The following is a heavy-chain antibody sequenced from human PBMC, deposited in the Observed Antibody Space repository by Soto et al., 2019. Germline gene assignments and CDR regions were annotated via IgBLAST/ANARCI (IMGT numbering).Heavy chain of an antibody. V-gene: IGHV4-59*02. CDR1: GDSVTSHY. J-gene: IGHJ4*01. D-gene: IGHD1-26*01. CDR3: ARTRPHDPVVVGAAPREVYFDL. Sequence: PSETLSLTCSFSGDSVTSHYLTWIRQSPEKGLEWIGYMHYTGFSHYNPSLKSRLTISVDRSKNQFTLPLTSVTVEDTAVYYCARTRPHDPVVVGAAPREVYFDLWGQGTLVTVSS. CDR2: MHYTGFS.